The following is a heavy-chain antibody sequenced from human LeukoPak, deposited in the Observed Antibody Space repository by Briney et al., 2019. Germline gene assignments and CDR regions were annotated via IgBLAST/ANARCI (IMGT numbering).Heavy chain of an antibody. V-gene: IGHV3-53*01. CDR1: GFTVSSNY. D-gene: IGHD5-12*01. CDR3: ARDREATPAGYYFDY. J-gene: IGHJ4*02. Sequence: GGSLRLSCAASGFTVSSNYMNWVRQAPGKGLEWVSVIYGGGNIYYADSVKGRFTISRDNSKNSLYLQMNSLRAEDTAVYYCARDREATPAGYYFDYWGQGTLVTVSS. CDR2: IYGGGNI.